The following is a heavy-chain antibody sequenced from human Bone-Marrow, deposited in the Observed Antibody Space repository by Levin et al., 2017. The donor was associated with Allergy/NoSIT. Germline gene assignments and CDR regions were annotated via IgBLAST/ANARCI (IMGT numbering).Heavy chain of an antibody. CDR1: GFTFSSYS. Sequence: PGGSLRLSCAASGFTFSSYSMNWVRQAPGKGLEWVSSISSSSSYIYYADSVKGRFTISRDNAKNSLYLQMNSLRAEDTAVYYCARDPRCITGTKGVPYYYYYYGMDVWGQGTTVTVSS. D-gene: IGHD1-20*01. CDR3: ARDPRCITGTKGVPYYYYYYGMDV. V-gene: IGHV3-21*01. J-gene: IGHJ6*02. CDR2: ISSSSSYI.